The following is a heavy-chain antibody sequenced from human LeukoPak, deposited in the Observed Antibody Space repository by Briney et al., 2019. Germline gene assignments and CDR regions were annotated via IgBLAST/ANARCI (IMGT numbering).Heavy chain of an antibody. Sequence: SETLSLTCTVSGYSISSGYYWGWIRQPPGKGLEWIGEINHSGSTNYNPSLKSRVTISVDTSKNQFSLKLSSVTAADTAVYYCAREGPHIVVVTATPLPYYYMDVWGKGTTVTVSS. CDR3: AREGPHIVVVTATPLPYYYMDV. D-gene: IGHD2-21*02. CDR1: GYSISSGYY. V-gene: IGHV4-38-2*02. J-gene: IGHJ6*03. CDR2: INHSGST.